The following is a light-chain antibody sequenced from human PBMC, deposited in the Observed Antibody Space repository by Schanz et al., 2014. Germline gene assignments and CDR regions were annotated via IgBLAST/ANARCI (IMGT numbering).Light chain of an antibody. CDR3: VLYMGSGIPYV. Sequence: QTVVTQEPSFSVSPGGTVTLTCGLSSGSVSINYYPSWYQQTPGQAPRTLIYTTNTRSSGVPDRFSGSILGNKAALTITGAQADDESDYYCVLYMGSGIPYVFGTGTKLTVL. CDR2: TTN. J-gene: IGLJ1*01. CDR1: SGSVSINYY. V-gene: IGLV8-61*01.